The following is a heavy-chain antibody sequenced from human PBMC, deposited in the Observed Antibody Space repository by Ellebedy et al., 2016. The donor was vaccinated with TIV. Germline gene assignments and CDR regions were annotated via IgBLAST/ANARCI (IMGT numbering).Heavy chain of an antibody. Sequence: GESLKISCAASGFTFNSYWMSWVRQAPGKGLEWVASIKQDGGKKNYVDSVKGRFTISRDNAKNSVYLQLNSLRVEDTAVYYCAREVGGGGAYWGQGTLVTVSS. V-gene: IGHV3-7*01. CDR3: AREVGGGGAY. CDR1: GFTFNSYW. D-gene: IGHD2-21*01. J-gene: IGHJ4*02. CDR2: IKQDGGKK.